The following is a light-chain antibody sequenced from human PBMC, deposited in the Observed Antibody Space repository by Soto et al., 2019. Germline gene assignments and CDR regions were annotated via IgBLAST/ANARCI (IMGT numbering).Light chain of an antibody. V-gene: IGKV3-20*01. J-gene: IGKJ5*01. CDR1: QSVSSSY. CDR3: QQYGSSYT. CDR2: GAS. Sequence: FLTQSPGPLSLSPGERATLSCRASQSVSSSYLAWYQQKPGQAPRLLIYGASSRATGIPDRFSGSGSGTDFTLTISRLEPEDFAVYYCQQYGSSYTFGQGTRLEI.